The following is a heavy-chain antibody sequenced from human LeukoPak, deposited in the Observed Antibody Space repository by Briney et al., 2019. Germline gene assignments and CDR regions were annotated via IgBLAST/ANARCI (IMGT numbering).Heavy chain of an antibody. D-gene: IGHD2-15*01. V-gene: IGHV4-31*03. CDR2: IYYSGST. J-gene: IGHJ6*03. CDR1: GGSISSGGYY. Sequence: ASQTLSLTCTVSGGSISSGGYYWGWIRQHPGKGLEWIGYIYYSGSTYYNPSLKSRVTIPVDTSKNQFSLKLSSVTAADTAVYYCARDSVVVVASNYYYYYMDVWGKGTTVTVSS. CDR3: ARDSVVVVASNYYYYYMDV.